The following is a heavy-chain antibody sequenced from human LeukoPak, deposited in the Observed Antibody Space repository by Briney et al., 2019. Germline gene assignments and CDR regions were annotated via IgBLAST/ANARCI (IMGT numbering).Heavy chain of an antibody. CDR2: IYYGGST. CDR1: GGSISSYY. CDR3: ARVDPARNYYGPYYFDY. V-gene: IGHV4-59*01. J-gene: IGHJ4*02. Sequence: SETLSLTCTVSGGSISSYYWSWIRQPPGKGLEWIGYIYYGGSTNYNPSLKSRVTISVDTSKNQFSLKLSSVTAADTAVYYCARVDPARNYYGPYYFDYWGQGTLVTVSS. D-gene: IGHD3-10*01.